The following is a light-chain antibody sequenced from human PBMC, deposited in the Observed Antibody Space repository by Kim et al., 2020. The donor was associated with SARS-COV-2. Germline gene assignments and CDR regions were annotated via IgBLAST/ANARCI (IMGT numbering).Light chain of an antibody. CDR3: QQYDIVPPT. Sequence: SLGDSVTITCRASQAITNYLNWYQQKPGKAPKLLIYDASKLETGVPSRFSGSGSGTDFTLTITSLQPEDIAAYYCQQYDIVPPTFGQGTRLEIK. CDR1: QAITNY. J-gene: IGKJ5*01. V-gene: IGKV1-33*01. CDR2: DAS.